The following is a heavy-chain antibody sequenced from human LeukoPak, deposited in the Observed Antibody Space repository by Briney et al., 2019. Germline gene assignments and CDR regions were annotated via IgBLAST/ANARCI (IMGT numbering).Heavy chain of an antibody. D-gene: IGHD5-24*01. CDR3: AKSGYNRFDY. CDR2: ISGSGSGGST. CDR1: GFTFSSYG. Sequence: GGSLRLSCAASGFTFSSYGMSWVRQAPGKGLEWVSSISGSGSGGSTYYADSVKGRFTISRDNSKNTLYLQMNSLIAEDTAVYYCAKSGYNRFDYWGQGTRVTVSS. V-gene: IGHV3-23*01. J-gene: IGHJ4*02.